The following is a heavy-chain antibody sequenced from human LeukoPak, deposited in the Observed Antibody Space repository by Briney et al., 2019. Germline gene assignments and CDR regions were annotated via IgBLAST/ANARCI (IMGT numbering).Heavy chain of an antibody. V-gene: IGHV4-4*02. J-gene: IGHJ4*02. CDR2: IYHSGTT. CDR3: ARGNYGDYAGVDY. D-gene: IGHD4-17*01. Sequence: IYHSGTTNYNPSLKSRVTISVDKSKNQFSLKLSSVTAADTAVYYCARGNYGDYAGVDYWGQGTLVTVSS.